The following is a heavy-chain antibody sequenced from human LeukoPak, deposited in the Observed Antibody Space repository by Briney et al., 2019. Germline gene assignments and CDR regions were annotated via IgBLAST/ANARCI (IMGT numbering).Heavy chain of an antibody. D-gene: IGHD2-2*01. CDR3: ARGGVYCSSVSCSVDY. J-gene: IGHJ4*02. V-gene: IGHV3-73*01. Sequence: PGGSLKLSCAASGFTFSGSAMHWVCQASGKGLEWVGRIKSKPNNYATAYAASVKGRFTISRDDSKSIAYLQMNSLKTEDTAVYYCARGGVYCSSVSCSVDYWGQGILVTVSS. CDR2: IKSKPNNYAT. CDR1: GFTFSGSA.